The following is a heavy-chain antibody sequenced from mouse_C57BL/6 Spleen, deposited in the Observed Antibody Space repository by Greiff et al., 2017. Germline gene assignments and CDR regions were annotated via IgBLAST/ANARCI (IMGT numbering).Heavy chain of an antibody. Sequence: VKLMESGPGLVAPSQRLSITCTVSRFSLTSYAISWVRQPPGKGLVCLGVIWTGGGTNYNSALKSRLSISKDNSNSQVFLKMNSLQTDDTARYYCARAYSSYNAMDYWGQGTSVTVSS. V-gene: IGHV2-9-1*01. J-gene: IGHJ4*01. D-gene: IGHD2-5*01. CDR1: RFSLTSYA. CDR3: ARAYSSYNAMDY. CDR2: IWTGGGT.